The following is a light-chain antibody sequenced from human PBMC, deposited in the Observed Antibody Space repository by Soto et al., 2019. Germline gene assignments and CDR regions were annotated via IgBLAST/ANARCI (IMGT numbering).Light chain of an antibody. CDR1: KRVIGAYDY. CDR3: SSYTSSSTRV. CDR2: EVS. Sequence: TQPASVSGPPLHSVGLSRTGTKRVIGAYDYVSWYQQHPDKAPKLMIYEVSNRPSGVSDRFSGSKSVNTATLTISGLQAEDEADYYCSSYTSSSTRVFGTGTKVTVL. J-gene: IGLJ1*01. V-gene: IGLV2-14*03.